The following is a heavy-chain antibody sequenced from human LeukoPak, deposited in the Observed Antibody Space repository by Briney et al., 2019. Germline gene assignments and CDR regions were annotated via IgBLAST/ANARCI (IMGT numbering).Heavy chain of an antibody. CDR1: GYTFTSYY. Sequence: ASVKVSCNASGYTFTSYYMHWVRQAPGQGLEWMGIINPSGGSTSYAQKFQGRVTMTTDMSTSTVYMELSSLRSEDTAVYYCARDGAFLYGDYGEDYWGQGTLVTVSS. D-gene: IGHD4-17*01. CDR2: INPSGGST. J-gene: IGHJ4*02. V-gene: IGHV1-46*01. CDR3: ARDGAFLYGDYGEDY.